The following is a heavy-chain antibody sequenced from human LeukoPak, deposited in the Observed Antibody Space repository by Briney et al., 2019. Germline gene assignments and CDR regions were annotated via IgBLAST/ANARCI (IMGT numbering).Heavy chain of an antibody. CDR2: ISGSGGST. J-gene: IGHJ4*02. V-gene: IGHV3-23*01. CDR3: ATDGGLLWFGELRH. Sequence: GSLRLSCAASGFTFSSYAMSWVRQAPGKGPEWVSAISGSGGSTYYADSVKGRFTISRDNSKNTLYLQMNSLRAEDTAVYYCATDGGLLWFGELRHWGQGTLVTVSS. D-gene: IGHD3-10*01. CDR1: GFTFSSYA.